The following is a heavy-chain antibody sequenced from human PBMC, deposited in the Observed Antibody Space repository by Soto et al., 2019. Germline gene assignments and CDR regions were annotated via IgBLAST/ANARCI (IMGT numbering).Heavy chain of an antibody. Sequence: ASVKVSCKASGYTFTGYYMHWVRQAPGQGLEWMGWINPNSGGTNYAQKFQGRVTMTRDTSISTAYMELSRLRSDDTAVYYCARDKMSIAVAGSYYYGMDVWGQGTTDTVSS. CDR3: ARDKMSIAVAGSYYYGMDV. D-gene: IGHD6-19*01. J-gene: IGHJ6*02. CDR1: GYTFTGYY. CDR2: INPNSGGT. V-gene: IGHV1-2*02.